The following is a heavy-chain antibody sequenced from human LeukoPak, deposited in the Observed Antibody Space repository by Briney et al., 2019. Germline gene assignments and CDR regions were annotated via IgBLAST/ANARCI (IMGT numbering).Heavy chain of an antibody. D-gene: IGHD3-22*01. CDR2: IRSDGSNK. J-gene: IGHJ3*02. V-gene: IGHV3-30*02. CDR3: AKVAPDSSGYYYQAFDI. CDR1: GLTSSSFG. Sequence: GGSLRLSCAASGLTSSSFGMHWVRQAPGKGLEWVAFIRSDGSNKYYADSVKGRFTISRDKSKNTLYLQMNSLRAEDTAVYYCAKVAPDSSGYYYQAFDIWGQGTMVTVSS.